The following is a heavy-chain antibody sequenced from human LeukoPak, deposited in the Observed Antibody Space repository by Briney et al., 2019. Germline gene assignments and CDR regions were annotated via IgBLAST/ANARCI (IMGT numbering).Heavy chain of an antibody. CDR2: IYTSGST. J-gene: IGHJ4*02. Sequence: SETLSLTCTVSGGSIRSYYWSWIRQPAGKGLEWIGRIYTSGSTNYNPSLKSRVTMSVDTSKNQFSLKLSSVTAADTAVYYCARSPHKYSSSKDFDYWGQGTLVTVSS. CDR1: GGSIRSYY. V-gene: IGHV4-4*07. CDR3: ARSPHKYSSSKDFDY. D-gene: IGHD6-6*01.